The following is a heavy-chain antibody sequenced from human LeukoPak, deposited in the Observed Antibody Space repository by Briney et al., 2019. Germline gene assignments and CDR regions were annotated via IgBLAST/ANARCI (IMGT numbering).Heavy chain of an antibody. CDR2: IRSSSSYI. D-gene: IGHD3-22*01. J-gene: IGHJ3*02. CDR1: GFTFSSYS. V-gene: IGHV3-21*01. Sequence: PGGSLRLSCAASGFTFSSYSMNWVRQAPGKGLEWVSSIRSSSSYIYYADSVKGRFTISRDNAKNSLYLQMNSLRAEDTAVYYCARRTYYYDSSGYEPPTQSAFDIWGQGTMVTVSS. CDR3: ARRTYYYDSSGYEPPTQSAFDI.